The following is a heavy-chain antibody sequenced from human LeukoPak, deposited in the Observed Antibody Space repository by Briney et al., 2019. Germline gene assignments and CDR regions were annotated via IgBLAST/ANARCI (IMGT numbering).Heavy chain of an antibody. D-gene: IGHD6-19*01. Sequence: PGGSLRLSCAASGFTFSSYSMNWVRQAPGKGLEWVSSISSSTSYIYYADSVRGRFTISRDNAKNSLYLQMNSLRAEDTAVYYCASGYSSGWYPFDYWGQGTPVTVSS. CDR3: ASGYSSGWYPFDY. J-gene: IGHJ4*02. CDR1: GFTFSSYS. CDR2: ISSSTSYI. V-gene: IGHV3-21*01.